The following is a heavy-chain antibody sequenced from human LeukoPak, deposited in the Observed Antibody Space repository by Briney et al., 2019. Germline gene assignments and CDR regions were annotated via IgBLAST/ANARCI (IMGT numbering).Heavy chain of an antibody. D-gene: IGHD4-17*01. CDR1: GFTFSSYS. J-gene: IGHJ4*02. V-gene: IGHV3-21*01. CDR2: ISSSSSYI. CDR3: ARYVRDYGDYDPFLDY. Sequence: GGSLRLSCAAPGFTFSSYSMNWVRQAPGKGLEWVSSISSSSSYIYYADSVKGRFTISRDNAKNSLYLQMNSLRAEDTAVYYCARYVRDYGDYDPFLDYWGQGTLVTVSS.